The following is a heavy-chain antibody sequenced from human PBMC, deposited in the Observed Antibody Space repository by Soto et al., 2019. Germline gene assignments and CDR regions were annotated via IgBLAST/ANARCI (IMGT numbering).Heavy chain of an antibody. Sequence: EVQLVESGGGLVKPGGSLRLSCAASGFTFSSYSMNWVRQAPGKGLEWVSSISSSSSYIYYADSVKGRFTISRDNAKNSLYLQMNSLRAEDTAVYYCARAGASGSYYHEFDYWGQGTLVTVSS. CDR3: ARAGASGSYYHEFDY. V-gene: IGHV3-21*01. D-gene: IGHD1-26*01. CDR1: GFTFSSYS. J-gene: IGHJ4*02. CDR2: ISSSSSYI.